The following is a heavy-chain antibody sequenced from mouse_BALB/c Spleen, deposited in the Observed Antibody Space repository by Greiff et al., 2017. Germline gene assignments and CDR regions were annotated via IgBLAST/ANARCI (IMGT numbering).Heavy chain of an antibody. CDR2: IYPSDSYT. D-gene: IGHD2-3*01. CDR3: TRTIYDGYYDAMDY. CDR1: GYTFTSYW. Sequence: VQLQQPGAELVRPGASVKLSCKASGYTFTSYWINWVKQRPGQGLEWIGNIYPSDSYTNYNQKFKDKATLTVDKSSSTAYMQLSSPTSEDSAVYYCTRTIYDGYYDAMDYWGQGTSVTVSS. V-gene: IGHV1-69*02. J-gene: IGHJ4*01.